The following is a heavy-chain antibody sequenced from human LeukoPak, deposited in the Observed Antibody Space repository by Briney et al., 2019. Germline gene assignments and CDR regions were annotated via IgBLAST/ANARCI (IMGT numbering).Heavy chain of an antibody. Sequence: PSQTLSLTCAVSGGSISSGGYYWSWIRQPPGKGLEWIGYIYHSGSTCYNPSLKSRVTISVDRSKNQFSLKLSSVTAADTAVYYCARVRFLEWEFDYWGQGTLVTVSS. CDR1: GGSISSGGYY. J-gene: IGHJ4*02. CDR3: ARVRFLEWEFDY. D-gene: IGHD3-3*01. CDR2: IYHSGST. V-gene: IGHV4-30-2*01.